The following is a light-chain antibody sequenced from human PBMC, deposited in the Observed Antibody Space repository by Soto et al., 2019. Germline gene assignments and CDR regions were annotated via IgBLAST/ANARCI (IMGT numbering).Light chain of an antibody. J-gene: IGKJ2*01. CDR2: DAS. V-gene: IGKV3-11*01. CDR1: QSVSSY. CDR3: QQRSNWPPYT. Sequence: EIVLTQSPATLSLSPGERATLSCRASQSVSSYLAWYQQKPGQAPRLLIYDASNRATGIPARFSCSGSGTDFTLTISRLEPEDFAVYYCQQRSNWPPYTFGQGTKLEIK.